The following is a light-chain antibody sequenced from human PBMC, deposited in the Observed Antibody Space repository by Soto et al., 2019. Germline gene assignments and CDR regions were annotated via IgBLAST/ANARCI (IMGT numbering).Light chain of an antibody. J-gene: IGLJ1*01. CDR1: HSPVGSYNY. Sequence: SVLTQPSSVSVSPGQSLTISYAGAHSPVGSYNYVSWYQQQPGKAPKLMIYEVSNRPSGVSSRFSGSKSGNTASLTISGLQAEDEADYYCSSYTSSSTLFGTGTKVTVL. V-gene: IGLV2-14*01. CDR2: EVS. CDR3: SSYTSSSTL.